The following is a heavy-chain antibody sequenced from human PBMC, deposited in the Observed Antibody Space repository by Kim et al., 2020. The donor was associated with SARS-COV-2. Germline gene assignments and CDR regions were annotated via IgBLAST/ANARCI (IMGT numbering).Heavy chain of an antibody. CDR2: ISSNGGST. V-gene: IGHV3-64D*06. Sequence: GGSLRLSCSASGFTFSSYAMHWVRQVPGKGLEYVSAISSNGGSTYYADSVKGRFTISRDNSKNTLYLQMSSLRAEDTAVYYCVKRYCSSTSCYAFFDYWGQGTLVTVSS. D-gene: IGHD2-2*01. CDR3: VKRYCSSTSCYAFFDY. J-gene: IGHJ4*02. CDR1: GFTFSSYA.